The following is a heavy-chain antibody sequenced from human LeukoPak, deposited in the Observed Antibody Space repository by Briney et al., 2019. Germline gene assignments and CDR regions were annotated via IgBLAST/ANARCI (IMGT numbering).Heavy chain of an antibody. CDR1: RFIFSDYY. V-gene: IGHV3-30*02. CDR2: IRYDGSNK. Sequence: GGSLRLSCAASRFIFSDYYMSWIRQAPGKGLEWVAFIRYDGSNKYYADSVKGRFTISRDNSKNTLYLQMNSLRAEDTAVYYCAKDIYYDSSGYYYVRYYYGMDVWGQGTTVTVSS. D-gene: IGHD3-22*01. CDR3: AKDIYYDSSGYYYVRYYYGMDV. J-gene: IGHJ6*02.